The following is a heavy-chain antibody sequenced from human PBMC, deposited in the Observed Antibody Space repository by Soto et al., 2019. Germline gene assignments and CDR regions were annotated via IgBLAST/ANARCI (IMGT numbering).Heavy chain of an antibody. Sequence: GESLKISCKGSGYSFTSYWISWARQMPGKGLEWMGRIDPSDSYTNYSPSFQGHVTISADKSISTAYLQWSSLKASDTAMYYCARQRITMVRGVPPSDYWGQGTLVTVS. J-gene: IGHJ4*02. CDR3: ARQRITMVRGVPPSDY. D-gene: IGHD3-10*01. CDR1: GYSFTSYW. CDR2: IDPSDSYT. V-gene: IGHV5-10-1*01.